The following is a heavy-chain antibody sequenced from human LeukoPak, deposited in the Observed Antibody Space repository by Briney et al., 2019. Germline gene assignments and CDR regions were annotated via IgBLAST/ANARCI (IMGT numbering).Heavy chain of an antibody. Sequence: SETLSLTCTVSGGSISSSSYYWGWIRQPPGTGLEWIGSIYYSGSTYYNPSLKSRVTISVDTSKNQFSLKLGSVTAADTAVYYCARVGSTAFDYWGQGTLVTVSS. CDR1: GGSISSSSYY. V-gene: IGHV4-39*07. CDR2: IYYSGST. CDR3: ARVGSTAFDY. J-gene: IGHJ4*02. D-gene: IGHD3-10*01.